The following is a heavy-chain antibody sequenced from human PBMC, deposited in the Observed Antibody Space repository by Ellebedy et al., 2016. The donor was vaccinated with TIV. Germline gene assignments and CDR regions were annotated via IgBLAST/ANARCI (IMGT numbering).Heavy chain of an antibody. J-gene: IGHJ4*02. CDR1: GFTFRSYA. CDR3: VKGHEYLRGIEK. CDR2: LSGSGGST. V-gene: IGHV3-23*01. D-gene: IGHD2/OR15-2a*01. Sequence: PGGSLRLSCAASGFTFRSYAMSWVRQAPGKGLEWVSGLSGSGGSTYYADSVKGRFTSSRDNSKNTVYLQMQGLRVGDTATYYCVKGHEYLRGIEKWGQGILITVSS.